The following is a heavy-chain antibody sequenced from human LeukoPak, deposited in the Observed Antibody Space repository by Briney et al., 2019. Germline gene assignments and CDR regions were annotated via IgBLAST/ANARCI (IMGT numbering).Heavy chain of an antibody. CDR1: GFTFDEYG. CDR3: ARGVRIAVAGNIDY. CDR2: ISYDGSNK. Sequence: GGSLRLSCGGFGFTFDEYGMSWVRQAPGKGLEWEAAISYDGSNKKYADSVKGRFTISRDNSKNTLYLQMNSLRAEDTAVYYCARGVRIAVAGNIDYWGQGTLVTVSS. J-gene: IGHJ4*02. D-gene: IGHD6-19*01. V-gene: IGHV3-30*03.